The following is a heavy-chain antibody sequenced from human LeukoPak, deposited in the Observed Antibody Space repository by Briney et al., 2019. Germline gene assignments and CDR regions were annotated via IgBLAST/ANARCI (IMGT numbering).Heavy chain of an antibody. CDR2: ISYDGSNK. D-gene: IGHD3-22*01. CDR1: GFTFSSYA. CDR3: ARDRRYYDSSGYPDY. V-gene: IGHV3-30-3*01. Sequence: GGSLRLSCAASGFTFSSYAMHWVRQAPGKGLEWVAVISYDGSNKYYADSVKGRFTISRDNSKNTLYLQMNSLRAEDTAVYYCARDRRYYDSSGYPDYWGQGTLVAVSS. J-gene: IGHJ4*02.